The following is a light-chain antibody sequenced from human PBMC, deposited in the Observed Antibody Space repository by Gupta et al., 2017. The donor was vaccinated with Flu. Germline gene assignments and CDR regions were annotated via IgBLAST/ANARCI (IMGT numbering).Light chain of an antibody. J-gene: IGLJ3*02. CDR3: ISNSSSNNLV. V-gene: IGLV2-14*01. CDR2: EVS. CDR1: NSDVGGYHF. Sequence: SITISCTGTNSDVGGYHFVSWYQQHPGKAPKRMLYEVSNRPSGVSNRFSDSKSGNSASLTISGHQDEDEADYYSISNSSSNNLVFGGGTKLTVL.